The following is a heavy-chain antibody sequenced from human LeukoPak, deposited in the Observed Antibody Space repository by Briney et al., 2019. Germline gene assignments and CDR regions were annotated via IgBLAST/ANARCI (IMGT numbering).Heavy chain of an antibody. V-gene: IGHV3-11*04. CDR2: ISTSGTNI. Sequence: GGSLRLSCAASGFTFSDYYISWIRQAPGRGLEWVSYISTSGTNIYYADSVKGRFTISRDNAKNSLYLQLNSLRAEDTAVYYCARVLHKRNYDSSDYYASWGQGTLVTVSS. CDR3: ARVLHKRNYDSSDYYAS. CDR1: GFTFSDYY. J-gene: IGHJ5*02. D-gene: IGHD3-22*01.